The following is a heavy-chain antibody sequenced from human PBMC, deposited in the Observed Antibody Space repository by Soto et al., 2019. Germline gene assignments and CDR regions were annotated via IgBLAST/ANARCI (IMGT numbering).Heavy chain of an antibody. CDR1: GFTFSSYA. CDR2: ISYDGSNK. D-gene: IGHD3-22*01. Sequence: QVQLVASGAGVVQPARTLRLSCAASGFTFSSYAMHWEHQAPGNGLEWVAVISYDGSNKYYADSVKGRFTISRDNSKNTLYLQMNSLRAEDTAVYYCARVYDSSGYYYGGLGYWGQGTLVTVSS. V-gene: IGHV3-30-3*01. J-gene: IGHJ4*02. CDR3: ARVYDSSGYYYGGLGY.